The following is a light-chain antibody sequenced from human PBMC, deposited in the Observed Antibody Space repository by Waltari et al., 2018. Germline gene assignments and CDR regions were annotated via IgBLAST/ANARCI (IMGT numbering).Light chain of an antibody. CDR2: DVS. V-gene: IGLV2-14*03. CDR3: SSYTRRITPFV. CDR1: ASDVGASNS. J-gene: IGLJ1*01. Sequence: QSALTQPASVSGSPGQSITISCPGTASDVGASNSVSWYQHLPGNTPKLIIYDVSDRPSGVSDRFSGSKSGNTASLTISGLQAEDEADYYCSSYTRRITPFVFGTGTTVTVL.